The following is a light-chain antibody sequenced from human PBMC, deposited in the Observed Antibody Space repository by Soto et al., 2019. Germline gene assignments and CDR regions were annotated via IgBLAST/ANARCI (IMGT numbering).Light chain of an antibody. V-gene: IGKV1-5*01. CDR1: QSIRNW. CDR2: GAS. CDR3: QHYNAFPWP. J-gene: IGKJ1*01. Sequence: DIQMTQSPSTLSASVGDRVTITCRASQSIRNWLAWYQDKPGKAPKLLIYGASSSESGVPSRFSGSGSGTEFTLTIGGLQPDDFATYYCQHYNAFPWPFGQGTKVEIK.